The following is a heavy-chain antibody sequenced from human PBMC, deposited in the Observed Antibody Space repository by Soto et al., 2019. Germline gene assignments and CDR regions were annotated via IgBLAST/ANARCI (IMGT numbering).Heavy chain of an antibody. V-gene: IGHV3-7*01. D-gene: IGHD6-13*01. CDR3: ARDRVEPGLYLDT. Sequence: PGGSLRLSCAASGFTFSRYWMSWVRQAPGKGLEWVANINQDGSEKYYVDSVKGRFIISRDNAKNSLYLQMNSLRAEDTTIYYCARDRVEPGLYLDTWGQGTLVTVSS. CDR2: INQDGSEK. J-gene: IGHJ4*02. CDR1: GFTFSRYW.